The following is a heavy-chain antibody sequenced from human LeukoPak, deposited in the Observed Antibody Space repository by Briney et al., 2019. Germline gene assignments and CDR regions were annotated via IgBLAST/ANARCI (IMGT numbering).Heavy chain of an antibody. CDR1: GGSFSGYY. D-gene: IGHD5-12*01. V-gene: IGHV4-34*01. CDR3: ARDYSGTPVY. Sequence: PSETLSLTCAVYGGSFSGYYWSWIRQPPGKGLEWIGEINHSGSTNYNPSLKSRVTISVDTSKNQFSLKLSSVTAADTAVYYCARDYSGTPVYWGQGTLVTVSS. CDR2: INHSGST. J-gene: IGHJ4*02.